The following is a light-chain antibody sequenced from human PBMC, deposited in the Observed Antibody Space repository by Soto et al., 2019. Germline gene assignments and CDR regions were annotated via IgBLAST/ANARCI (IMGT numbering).Light chain of an antibody. CDR3: SAWDDSLKGPV. Sequence: QSVLTQPPSASGTPGQRVTISCSGSSSNIGSNTVNWYQQHPGTAPPLLIYSNNQRPSGVPARFSGSKSGTSASLAISGLQYEDEDDYYCSAWDDSLKGPVFGGGTKLTVL. CDR2: SNN. CDR1: SSNIGSNT. V-gene: IGLV1-44*01. J-gene: IGLJ2*01.